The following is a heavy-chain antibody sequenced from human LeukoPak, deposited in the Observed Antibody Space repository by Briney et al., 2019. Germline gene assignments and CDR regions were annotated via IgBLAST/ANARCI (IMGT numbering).Heavy chain of an antibody. CDR3: SRDGGEGGNSAFDI. CDR1: GFIFSDYI. V-gene: IGHV3-72*01. CDR2: IRTRINSSTT. Sequence: GGSLRLSCAASGFIFSDYIMDWVRQAPGKGLEWVGRIRTRINSSTTEYAASVKGRFTISRDDSKNSMYLHMNSLKTEDTGVYHCSRDGGEGGNSAFDIWGQGTMVTVSS. D-gene: IGHD4-23*01. J-gene: IGHJ3*02.